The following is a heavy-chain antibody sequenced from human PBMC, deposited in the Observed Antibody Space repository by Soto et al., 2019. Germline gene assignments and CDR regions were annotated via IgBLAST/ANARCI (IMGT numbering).Heavy chain of an antibody. J-gene: IGHJ6*02. D-gene: IGHD3-10*01. CDR3: ARDPYGSGSYYNVDYYYGMDV. CDR1: GDGFNSCC. V-gene: IGHV1-18*01. Sequence: ASVEVSCEASGDGFNSCCSSWVRQAPGQGLEWMGWISAYNGNTNYAQKLQGRVTMTTDTSTSTAYMELRSLRSDDTAVYYCARDPYGSGSYYNVDYYYGMDVWGQGTTVTVSS. CDR2: ISAYNGNT.